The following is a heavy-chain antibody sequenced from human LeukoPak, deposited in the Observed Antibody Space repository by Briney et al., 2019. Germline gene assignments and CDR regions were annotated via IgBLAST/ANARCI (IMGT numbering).Heavy chain of an antibody. Sequence: GGSLRLSCAASGFTFSSYGMHWVRQAPGKGLEWVAFIRYDGSNKYYADSVKGRFTISRDNSKNTLYLQMNSLRAEDTAVYYCAKDHTDFDWLSPPAYWGQGTPVTVSS. D-gene: IGHD3-9*01. V-gene: IGHV3-30*02. J-gene: IGHJ4*02. CDR2: IRYDGSNK. CDR1: GFTFSSYG. CDR3: AKDHTDFDWLSPPAY.